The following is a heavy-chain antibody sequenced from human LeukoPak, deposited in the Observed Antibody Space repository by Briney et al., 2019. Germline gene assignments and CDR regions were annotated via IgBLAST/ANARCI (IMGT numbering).Heavy chain of an antibody. CDR3: AKDKSVVPASHDY. CDR2: ISGSGGST. V-gene: IGHV3-23*01. D-gene: IGHD2-2*01. CDR1: GFTFSSYA. Sequence: GGSLRLSCAASGFTFSSYAMSWVRQAPGKGLEWVSAISGSGGSTYFADSVKGRFTISRDNSKNTLYLQMNSLRAEDTAVYYCAKDKSVVPASHDYWGQGTLVTASS. J-gene: IGHJ4*02.